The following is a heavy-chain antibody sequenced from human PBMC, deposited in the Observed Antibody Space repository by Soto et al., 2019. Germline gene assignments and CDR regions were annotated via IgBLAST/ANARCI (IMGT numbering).Heavy chain of an antibody. J-gene: IGHJ4*02. CDR2: ISSGGDNT. CDR3: AKVHLEHSNYGGGYLSDY. Sequence: EVQLLESGGDLVQPGGSLRLSCAASGFTFRNYAMTWVRQAPGKGLEWVSSISSGGDNTWYADSVKGRFTISRDNSRDTLYLHMNTLRGDDTAIFSCAKVHLEHSNYGGGYLSDYWGQGTLVTVSS. V-gene: IGHV3-23*01. CDR1: GFTFRNYA. D-gene: IGHD4-4*01.